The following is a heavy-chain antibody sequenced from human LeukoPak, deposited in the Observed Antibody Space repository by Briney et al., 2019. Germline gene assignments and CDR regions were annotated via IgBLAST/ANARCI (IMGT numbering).Heavy chain of an antibody. CDR2: IIPVLNIT. Sequence: VASVKVSCKTSGGTFSSSAITWVRQAPGQGLEWMGRIIPVLNITSYAQKFQGRVTITADTSTSTVYMELSSLRSEETAVYYCARVTSSGCFDYWGQGTLVTVSS. CDR1: GGTFSSSA. J-gene: IGHJ4*02. CDR3: ARVTSSGCFDY. V-gene: IGHV1-69*04. D-gene: IGHD6-19*01.